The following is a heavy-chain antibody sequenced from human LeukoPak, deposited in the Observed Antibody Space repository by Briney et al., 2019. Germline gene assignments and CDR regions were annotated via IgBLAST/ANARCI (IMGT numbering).Heavy chain of an antibody. V-gene: IGHV3-48*01. Sequence: PGGSLRLSCAASGFTFSSYSMNWVRQAPGKGLEWVSYISSSSSTIYYADSVKGRFTISRDNAKNSLYLQMNSLRAEDTAVYYCARVTIFGVVSPRYYYMDVWGKGTRSPSP. D-gene: IGHD3-3*01. CDR1: GFTFSSYS. CDR3: ARVTIFGVVSPRYYYMDV. J-gene: IGHJ6*03. CDR2: ISSSSSTI.